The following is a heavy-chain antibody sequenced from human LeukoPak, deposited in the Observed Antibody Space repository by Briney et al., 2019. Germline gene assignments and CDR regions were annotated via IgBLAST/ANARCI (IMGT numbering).Heavy chain of an antibody. CDR3: ARDGDIVVVPAAFYWFDP. J-gene: IGHJ5*02. CDR2: INPNSGGT. D-gene: IGHD2-2*01. V-gene: IGHV1-2*02. Sequence: ASVKVPCKASGYTFTGYYMHWVRQAPGQGLEWMGWINPNSGGTNYAQKFQGRVTMTRDTSISTAYMELSRLRSDDTAVYYCARDGDIVVVPAAFYWFDPWGQGTLVTVSS. CDR1: GYTFTGYY.